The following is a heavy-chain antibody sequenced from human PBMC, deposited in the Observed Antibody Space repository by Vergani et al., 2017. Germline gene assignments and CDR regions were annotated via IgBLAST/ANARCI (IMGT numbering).Heavy chain of an antibody. CDR3: ARGGNGDYHYYYYYYMDV. J-gene: IGHJ6*03. D-gene: IGHD4-17*01. CDR1: GGSISSYY. V-gene: IGHV4-59*01. CDR2: IYYSGST. Sequence: QVQLQESGPGLVKPSETLSLTCTVSGGSISSYYWSWIRQPPGKGLEWIGYIYYSGSTNYNPSLKSRVTISVDTSKNQFSLKLSSVTAADTAVYYCARGGNGDYHYYYYYYMDVWGKGTTVTVSS.